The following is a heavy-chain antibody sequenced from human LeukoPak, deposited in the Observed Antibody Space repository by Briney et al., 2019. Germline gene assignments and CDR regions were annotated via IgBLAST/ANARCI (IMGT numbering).Heavy chain of an antibody. CDR3: ARYRVGRAYFDY. J-gene: IGHJ4*02. V-gene: IGHV4-4*07. CDR2: IYTSGST. D-gene: IGHD1-26*01. CDR1: GGSISSYY. Sequence: SETLSLTCTVSGGSISSYYRSWIRQPAGKGLEWIGRIYTSGSTNYNPSLKSRVTMSADTSKNQFSLKLSSVTAADTAVYYCARYRVGRAYFDYWGQGTLVTVSS.